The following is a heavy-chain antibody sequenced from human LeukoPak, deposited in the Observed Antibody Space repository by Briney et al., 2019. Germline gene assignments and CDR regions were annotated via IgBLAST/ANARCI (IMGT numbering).Heavy chain of an antibody. J-gene: IGHJ4*02. CDR2: IYYSGST. CDR1: GGSISSSSYY. Sequence: SETLSLTCTVSGGSISSSSYYWSWIRQPPGKGLEWIGYIYYSGSTNYNPSLKSRVTISVDTSKNQFSLKLSSVTAADTAVYYCARNLMSGGLFDYWGQGTLVTVSS. CDR3: ARNLMSGGLFDY. V-gene: IGHV4-61*01. D-gene: IGHD2-15*01.